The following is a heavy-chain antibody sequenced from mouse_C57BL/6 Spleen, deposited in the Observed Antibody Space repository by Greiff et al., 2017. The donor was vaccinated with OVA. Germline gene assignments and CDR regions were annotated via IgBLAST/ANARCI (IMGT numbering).Heavy chain of an antibody. CDR2: ISDGGSYT. D-gene: IGHD2-4*01. Sequence: EVMLVESGGGLVKPGGSLKLSCAASGFTFSSYAMSWVRQTPEKRLEWVATISDGGSYTYYPDNGKGRFTITRDNAKNNLYLQMSHLKSEDTAMYYCARERGITRYFDVWGTGTTVTVSS. V-gene: IGHV5-4*01. CDR1: GFTFSSYA. J-gene: IGHJ1*03. CDR3: ARERGITRYFDV.